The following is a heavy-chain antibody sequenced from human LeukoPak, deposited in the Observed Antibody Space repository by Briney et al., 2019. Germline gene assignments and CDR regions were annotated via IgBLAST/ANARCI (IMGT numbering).Heavy chain of an antibody. CDR2: ISSSSSYI. CDR1: GFTFSSYS. J-gene: IGHJ4*02. Sequence: GGSLRLSCAASGFTFSSYSMNWVRQAPGKGLEWVSSISSSSSYIYYADSVKGRFTISRDNAKNSLYLQMNSLRPDDTAIYYCAKRNTMVRGGPCFDYWGQGLLVTVSS. CDR3: AKRNTMVRGGPCFDY. D-gene: IGHD3-10*01. V-gene: IGHV3-21*04.